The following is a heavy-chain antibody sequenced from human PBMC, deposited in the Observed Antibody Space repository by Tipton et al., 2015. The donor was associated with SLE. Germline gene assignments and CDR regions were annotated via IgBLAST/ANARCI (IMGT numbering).Heavy chain of an antibody. CDR3: ARDPNGGYGSFDY. Sequence: LRLSCIVSGGSITTRSYYWGWIRQPPGKGLEWIGSIYYSGSTYYNPSLKSRVSISVDTSKNQFSLKLSSVTAADTAVYYCARDPNGGYGSFDYWGLGALVTVSS. V-gene: IGHV4-39*07. CDR1: GGSITTRSYY. CDR2: IYYSGST. J-gene: IGHJ4*02. D-gene: IGHD7-27*01.